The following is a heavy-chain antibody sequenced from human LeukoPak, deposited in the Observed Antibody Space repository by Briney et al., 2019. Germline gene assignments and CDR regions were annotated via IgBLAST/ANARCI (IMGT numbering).Heavy chain of an antibody. Sequence: PGGSLRLSCAASGFTFGDFALHWVRQAPGKGLEWVSGISWSSGNIGYADSVKGRFTISRDNAKNSLYLQMNSLRAEDTALYYCATIDRLGDYWGQGTLVTVSS. CDR2: ISWSSGNI. V-gene: IGHV3-9*01. CDR3: ATIDRLGDY. D-gene: IGHD2-21*01. CDR1: GFTFGDFA. J-gene: IGHJ4*02.